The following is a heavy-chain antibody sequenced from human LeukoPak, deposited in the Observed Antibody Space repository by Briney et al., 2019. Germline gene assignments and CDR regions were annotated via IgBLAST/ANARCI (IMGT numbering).Heavy chain of an antibody. D-gene: IGHD2-15*01. CDR3: ARGKVSGDLPGYFDY. CDR1: GFTVSSNY. CDR2: IYSGGST. J-gene: IGHJ4*02. Sequence: GGSLRLSCAASGFTVSSNYMSWVRQAPGKGLEWVSVIYSGGSTYYADSVKGRFTISRDNSKNTLYLQMNSLRAEDTAVYYCARGKVSGDLPGYFDYWGQGTLVTVSS. V-gene: IGHV3-53*01.